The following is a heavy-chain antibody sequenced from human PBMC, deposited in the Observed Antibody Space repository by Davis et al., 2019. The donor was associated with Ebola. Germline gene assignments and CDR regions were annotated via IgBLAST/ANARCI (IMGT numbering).Heavy chain of an antibody. Sequence: MPSETLSLTCIVSAGSISSGNWWSWVRQTPGKGLEWIGEIYHSGSSNYTPSPKSRVSISVDKSKNQFSLKLSSVTAADTAVYYCVRRLQFYYHGMDVWGQGTTVTVSS. J-gene: IGHJ6*02. CDR1: AGSISSGNW. CDR2: IYHSGSS. CDR3: VRRLQFYYHGMDV. V-gene: IGHV4/OR15-8*01. D-gene: IGHD5-24*01.